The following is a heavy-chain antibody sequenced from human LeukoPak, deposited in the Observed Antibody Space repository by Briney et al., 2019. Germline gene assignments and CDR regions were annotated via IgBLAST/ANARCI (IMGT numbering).Heavy chain of an antibody. CDR2: IYTSGST. V-gene: IGHV4-61*08. Sequence: SETLSLTCTVSGGSISSGGYYWSWIRQHPGKGLEWIGYIYTSGSTNYNPSLKSRVTMSVDTSKNQFSLKLSSVTAADTAVYYCAREPGYSYGPDYWGQGTLVTVSS. CDR3: AREPGYSYGPDY. J-gene: IGHJ4*02. D-gene: IGHD5-18*01. CDR1: GGSISSGGYY.